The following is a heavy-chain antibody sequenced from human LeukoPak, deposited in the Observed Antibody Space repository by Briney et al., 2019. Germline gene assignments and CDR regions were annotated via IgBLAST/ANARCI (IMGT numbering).Heavy chain of an antibody. CDR1: GGSISSYY. Sequence: PSETLSLTCTVSGGSISSYYWSWIRQPPGKGLEWLGYIYYIGSTNYNPSLKSRVTISVDTSKNQFSLKLSSVTAADTAVYYCARADCSGGSCYPNWFDPWGQGTLVTVSS. CDR3: ARADCSGGSCYPNWFDP. J-gene: IGHJ5*02. CDR2: IYYIGST. V-gene: IGHV4-59*01. D-gene: IGHD2-15*01.